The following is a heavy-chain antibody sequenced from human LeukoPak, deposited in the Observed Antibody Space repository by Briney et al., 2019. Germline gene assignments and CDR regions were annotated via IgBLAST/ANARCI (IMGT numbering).Heavy chain of an antibody. CDR2: LSGSGGST. J-gene: IGHJ4*02. D-gene: IGHD3-16*02. Sequence: GGSLRLSCAASGFTFSSYAMNWVRQAPGKGLEWVSALSGSGGSTYYADSVKGRFTISRDNSKNTLYLQMNSLRAEDTAVYYCAKDRMITFGGVIVPFDYWGQGTLVTVSS. V-gene: IGHV3-23*01. CDR3: AKDRMITFGGVIVPFDY. CDR1: GFTFSSYA.